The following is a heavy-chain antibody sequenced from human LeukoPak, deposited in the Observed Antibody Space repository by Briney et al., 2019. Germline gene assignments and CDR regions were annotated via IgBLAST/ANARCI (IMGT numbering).Heavy chain of an antibody. J-gene: IGHJ3*02. CDR3: AKSWNYYDSSGDDALDI. CDR2: ITSSSSYI. V-gene: IGHV3-21*01. D-gene: IGHD3-22*01. Sequence: PGGSLRLSCAASGFTFSTYNMNWVRQAPGKGLEWVSSITSSSSYIYYADSVKGRFTISRDNAKNSLYLQMNSLRAEDTAVYYCAKSWNYYDSSGDDALDIWGQGTMVTVSS. CDR1: GFTFSTYN.